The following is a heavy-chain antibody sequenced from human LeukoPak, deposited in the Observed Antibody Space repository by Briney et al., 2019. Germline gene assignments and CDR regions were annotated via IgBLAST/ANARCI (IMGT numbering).Heavy chain of an antibody. CDR1: GFTFSSYS. CDR2: ISSSRSYI. CDR3: ARVAYYDFWSGYYYYYYYMDV. J-gene: IGHJ6*03. V-gene: IGHV3-21*01. Sequence: PGGSLRLSCAASGFTFSSYSMNWVRQAPGKGLEWVSFISSSRSYIYYADSVKGRFTISRDNAKNSLYLQMNSLRAEDTAVYYCARVAYYDFWSGYYYYYYYMDVWGKGTTVTVSS. D-gene: IGHD3-3*01.